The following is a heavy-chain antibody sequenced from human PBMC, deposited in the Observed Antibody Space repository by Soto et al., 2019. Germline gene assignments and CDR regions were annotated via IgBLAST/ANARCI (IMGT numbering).Heavy chain of an antibody. Sequence: PSETLSLTCTVSGGSTNSRNDYWGWIRQPPGRGLEWIGSVYYSGSTHDNPSLQSRVSISVDTSRNQFSLNLISVTAADTAVYFCARQPRGPGYGERGLYFDHWGQGTPVTVSS. CDR1: GGSTNSRNDY. CDR2: VYYSGST. D-gene: IGHD3-16*01. CDR3: ARQPRGPGYGERGLYFDH. V-gene: IGHV4-39*01. J-gene: IGHJ4*02.